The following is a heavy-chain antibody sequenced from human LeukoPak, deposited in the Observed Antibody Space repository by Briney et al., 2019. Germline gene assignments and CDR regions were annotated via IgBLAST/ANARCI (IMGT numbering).Heavy chain of an antibody. CDR1: GGSFSGYY. V-gene: IGHV4-34*01. D-gene: IGHD3-16*01. CDR3: ARPSLD. J-gene: IGHJ4*02. CDR2: INHSGST. Sequence: SETLSLTCAVYGGSFSGYYWSWIRQPPGKGLEWIGEINHSGSTNYNPSLKSRVTISVDTSKNQFSLKLSSVTAADTAVYYCARPSLDWGQGTLVTVSS.